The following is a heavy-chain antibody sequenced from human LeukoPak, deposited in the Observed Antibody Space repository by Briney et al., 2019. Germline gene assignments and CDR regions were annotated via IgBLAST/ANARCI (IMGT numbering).Heavy chain of an antibody. D-gene: IGHD5-24*01. V-gene: IGHV3-30-3*01. CDR1: GFTFSSYA. J-gene: IGHJ3*02. Sequence: PGGSLRLSCAASGFTFSSYAMHWVRQAPGKGLEWVAVISYDGSNKYYADSVKGRFTISRDNSKNTLYLQMNSLRAEDTAVYYCARIDGAFDIWGQGTMVTVSS. CDR3: ARIDGAFDI. CDR2: ISYDGSNK.